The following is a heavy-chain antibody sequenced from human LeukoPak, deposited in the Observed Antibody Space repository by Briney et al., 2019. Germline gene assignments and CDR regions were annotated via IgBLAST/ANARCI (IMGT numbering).Heavy chain of an antibody. J-gene: IGHJ5*02. V-gene: IGHV4-59*01. D-gene: IGHD6-13*01. Sequence: SETLSLTCAVYGGSFSGYYWSWIRQPAGKGLEWIGYIYYSGSTNYNPSLKSRVTISIDTSKSQFSLKLSSVTAADTAVYYCASSSSSWYGGWFDPWGQGTLVTVSS. CDR2: IYYSGST. CDR3: ASSSSSWYGGWFDP. CDR1: GGSFSGYY.